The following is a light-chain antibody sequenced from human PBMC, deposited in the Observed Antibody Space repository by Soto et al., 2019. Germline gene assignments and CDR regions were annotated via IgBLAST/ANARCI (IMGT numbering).Light chain of an antibody. J-gene: IGKJ4*01. CDR2: DAS. V-gene: IGKV3-11*01. CDR3: QQYNDWPPLT. CDR1: QSINRH. Sequence: EIVLTQSPATLSLSPGERATLSCRASQSINRHLAWYRQKPGQAPRLLIYDASNRATGIPARFSGSGSGTDFTLTISSLEPEDFAVYYCQQYNDWPPLTFGGGTKVDIK.